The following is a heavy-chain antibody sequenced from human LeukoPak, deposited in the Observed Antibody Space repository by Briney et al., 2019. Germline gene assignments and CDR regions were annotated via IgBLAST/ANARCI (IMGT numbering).Heavy chain of an antibody. Sequence: PSETLSLTCAVYGGSFSGYYWSWIRQPPGKGLEWIGEINHSGSTNYNPSLKSRVTISVDTSKNQFSLKLSSVTAADTAVCYCAREGSSSSGEYNWFDPWGQGTLVTVSS. CDR3: AREGSSSSGEYNWFDP. CDR2: INHSGST. D-gene: IGHD6-6*01. J-gene: IGHJ5*02. V-gene: IGHV4-34*01. CDR1: GGSFSGYY.